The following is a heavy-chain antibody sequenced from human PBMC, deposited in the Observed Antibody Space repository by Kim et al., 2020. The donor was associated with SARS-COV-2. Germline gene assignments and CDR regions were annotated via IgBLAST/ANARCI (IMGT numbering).Heavy chain of an antibody. J-gene: IGHJ6*02. D-gene: IGHD3-10*01. V-gene: IGHV3-30*04. CDR3: ARDGSGSYYNEVYGMDV. Sequence: KDRFTNSRANAKNTLYLQMNSLRAEDTAVYYCARDGSGSYYNEVYGMDVWGQGTTVTVSS.